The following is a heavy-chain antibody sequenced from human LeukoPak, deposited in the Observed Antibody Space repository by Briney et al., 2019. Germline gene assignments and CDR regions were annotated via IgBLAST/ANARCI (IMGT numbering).Heavy chain of an antibody. V-gene: IGHV4-59*12. CDR2: IYYSGST. D-gene: IGHD3-3*01. J-gene: IGHJ5*02. CDR1: GGSISSYY. Sequence: SETLSLTCTVSGGSISSYYWSWIRQPPGKGLEWIGYIYYSGSTNYNPSLKSRVTISVDTSKNQFSLKLSSVTAADTAVYYCARGYPYYDFWSGYRPTLNWFDPWGQGTLVTVSS. CDR3: ARGYPYYDFWSGYRPTLNWFDP.